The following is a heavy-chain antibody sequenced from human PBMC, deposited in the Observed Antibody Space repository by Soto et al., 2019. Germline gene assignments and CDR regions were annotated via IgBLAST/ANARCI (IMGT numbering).Heavy chain of an antibody. J-gene: IGHJ6*02. CDR3: ARDPGYFWSGYYYYYGMDV. D-gene: IGHD3-3*01. CDR1: GYTFTSYG. Sequence: QVQLVQSGAEVKKPGASVKVSCKASGYTFTSYGISWVRQAPGQGLEWMGWISAYNGNTNYAQKLQGRVTMNTDTSTSTAYMELRSLRSDDTAVYYCARDPGYFWSGYYYYYGMDVWGQGTTVTVSS. V-gene: IGHV1-18*04. CDR2: ISAYNGNT.